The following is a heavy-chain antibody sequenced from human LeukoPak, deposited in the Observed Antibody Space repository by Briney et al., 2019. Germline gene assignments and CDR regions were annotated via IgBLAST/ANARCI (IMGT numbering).Heavy chain of an antibody. J-gene: IGHJ5*02. CDR2: IIPIFGIA. CDR3: ARNYYDILTGYYRLDP. D-gene: IGHD3-9*01. Sequence: GASVKVSCKASGGTFSSYAISWVRQAPGQGLEWMGRIIPIFGIANYAQKFQGRVTITADKYTSTAYMELSSLRSEDTAVYYCARNYYDILTGYYRLDPWGQGTLVTVSS. CDR1: GGTFSSYA. V-gene: IGHV1-69*04.